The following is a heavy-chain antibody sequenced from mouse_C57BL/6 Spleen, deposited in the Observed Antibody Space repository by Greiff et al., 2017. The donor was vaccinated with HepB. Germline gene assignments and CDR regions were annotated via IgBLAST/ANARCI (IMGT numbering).Heavy chain of an antibody. CDR3: ARNYYGNYEFAY. V-gene: IGHV1-54*01. Sequence: VQLQQSGAELVRPGPSVQVSCKASGYAFTNYLIEWVKQRPGPGLAWIGVINPGSGCTKYNEKFKGKATLTADKSSSTAYMQLSSLTSEDSAVYFCARNYYGNYEFAYWGQGTLVTVSA. J-gene: IGHJ3*01. CDR1: GYAFTNYL. CDR2: INPGSGCT. D-gene: IGHD2-1*01.